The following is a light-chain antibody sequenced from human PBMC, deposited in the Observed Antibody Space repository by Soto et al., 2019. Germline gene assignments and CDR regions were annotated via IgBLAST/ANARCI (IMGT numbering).Light chain of an antibody. CDR1: SSDVGGYNY. Sequence: QSALTQPASVSGSPGQSITISCTGTSSDVGGYNYVSWYQQQPGKAPKFMIYDVSNRPSGVSNRFSGSKSGNTASLTISGLQAEDEADYYCSSYTTSNTRQIVFGTGTKVTVL. V-gene: IGLV2-14*01. J-gene: IGLJ1*01. CDR3: SSYTTSNTRQIV. CDR2: DVS.